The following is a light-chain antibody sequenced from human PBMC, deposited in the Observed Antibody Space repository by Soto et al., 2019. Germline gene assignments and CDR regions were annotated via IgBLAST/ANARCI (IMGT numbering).Light chain of an antibody. V-gene: IGLV2-14*01. CDR2: EVN. Sequence: QSALTQPASVSGSPGQSITISCTGTSSDVGGYNYVSWYQLHPGKAPKLIVYEVNHRPSGLSNRFSGSKSGNTASLTISGLQADDEGDYYCSSYTSDTNPYVFGTGTKVTVL. J-gene: IGLJ1*01. CDR1: SSDVGGYNY. CDR3: SSYTSDTNPYV.